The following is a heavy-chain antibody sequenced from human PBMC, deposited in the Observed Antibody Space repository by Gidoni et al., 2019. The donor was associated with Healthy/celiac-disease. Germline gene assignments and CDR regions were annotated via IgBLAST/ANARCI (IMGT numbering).Heavy chain of an antibody. Sequence: QVQLVQSGADVKKPGALVKVSCKGSGYTFTRSYMHWVRQAPGQGHEWMGIINTSGGSTSYEQKFQGRVTMTRDTSTSTVYMELRSRRSEDTAVYYCARGIKLSMIVEHGEIGAFDIWGQGTMVTVSS. CDR3: ARGIKLSMIVEHGEIGAFDI. D-gene: IGHD3-22*01. CDR2: INTSGGST. CDR1: GYTFTRSY. V-gene: IGHV1-46*01. J-gene: IGHJ3*02.